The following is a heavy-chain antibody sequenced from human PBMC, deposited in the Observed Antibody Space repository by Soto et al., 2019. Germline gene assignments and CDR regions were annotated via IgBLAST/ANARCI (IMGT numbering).Heavy chain of an antibody. D-gene: IGHD3-22*01. CDR3: AKAYYYDSSGYFGSEFDY. CDR2: ISGSGGST. CDR1: GFTFSSYA. Sequence: GCLRLSCAASGFTFSSYAMSWVRQAPGKGLEWVSAISGSGGSTYYADSVKGRFTISRDNSKNTLYLQMNSLRAEDTAVYYCAKAYYYDSSGYFGSEFDYWGQGTLVTVSS. V-gene: IGHV3-23*01. J-gene: IGHJ4*02.